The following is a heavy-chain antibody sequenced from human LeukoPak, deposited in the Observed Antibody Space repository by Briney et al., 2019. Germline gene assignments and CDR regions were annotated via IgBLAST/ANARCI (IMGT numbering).Heavy chain of an antibody. J-gene: IGHJ4*02. V-gene: IGHV3-23*01. CDR1: GFTFSSYA. CDR2: ISGSGGST. D-gene: IGHD5-24*01. CDR3: ATEMATIKGGY. Sequence: GGSLRLSCAASGFTFSSYAMSWVRQAPGKGLEWVSAISGSGGSTYYADSVKGRFTISRDNAKNSLYLQMNSLRAEDTAVYYCATEMATIKGGYWGQGTLVTVSS.